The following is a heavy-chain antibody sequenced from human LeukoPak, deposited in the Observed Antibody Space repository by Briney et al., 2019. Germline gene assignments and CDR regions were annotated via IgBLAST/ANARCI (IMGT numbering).Heavy chain of an antibody. Sequence: SETLSLTCTVSGGSITSYYWSWIRQPSGKGLEWIGYIYYSGSTNYNPSLKSRVTISVDTSKNQFSLKLSSVTAADTAVYYCARGGVNYKIAGPWGQGALVTVSS. CDR3: ARGGVNYKIAGP. J-gene: IGHJ5*02. CDR2: IYYSGST. CDR1: GGSITSYY. D-gene: IGHD3-10*01. V-gene: IGHV4-59*01.